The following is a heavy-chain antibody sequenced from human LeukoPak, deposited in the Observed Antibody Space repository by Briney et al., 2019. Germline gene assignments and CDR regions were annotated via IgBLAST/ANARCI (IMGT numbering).Heavy chain of an antibody. V-gene: IGHV3-21*03. Sequence: SGGSLRLSCAASGFAFNTYSMNWVRQAPGKGLEWVSFIFSSSTYIYYTDSVKGRFTISRDNARNSLYLQMDNLRAEDTGVYYCARDFYDGFALDYWGQGTLVTVSS. D-gene: IGHD2/OR15-2a*01. J-gene: IGHJ4*02. CDR1: GFAFNTYS. CDR2: IFSSSTYI. CDR3: ARDFYDGFALDY.